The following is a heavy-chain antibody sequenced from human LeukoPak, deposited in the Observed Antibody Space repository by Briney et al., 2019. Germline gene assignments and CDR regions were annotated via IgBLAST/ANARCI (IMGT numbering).Heavy chain of an antibody. CDR1: GFTFNSYS. D-gene: IGHD3-22*01. CDR3: ARDDSSGYYYRILGY. J-gene: IGHJ4*02. V-gene: IGHV3-48*01. Sequence: GGSLRLSCAASGFTFNSYSMNWVRQAPGKGLEWVSYISSSSSTIYYADSVKGRFTISRDNAKNSLYLQMNSLRAEDTAVYYCARDDSSGYYYRILGYWGQGTLVTVSS. CDR2: ISSSSSTI.